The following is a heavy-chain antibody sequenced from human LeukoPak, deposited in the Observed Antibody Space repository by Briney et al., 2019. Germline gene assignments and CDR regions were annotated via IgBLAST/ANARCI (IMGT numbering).Heavy chain of an antibody. CDR1: GYSCTSYW. V-gene: IGHV5-51*01. Sequence: GESLKISCKGSGYSCTSYWIGWVRQMPGKGLEWMGIIYPGDSDTRYSPSFQGHVTISADKSISTAYLQWSSLKASDTAMYYCARHSYYYYYYMDVWGKGTTVTVSS. J-gene: IGHJ6*03. CDR2: IYPGDSDT. CDR3: ARHSYYYYYYMDV.